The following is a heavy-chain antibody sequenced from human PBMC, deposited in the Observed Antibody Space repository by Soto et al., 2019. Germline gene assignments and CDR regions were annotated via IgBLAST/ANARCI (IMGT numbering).Heavy chain of an antibody. D-gene: IGHD2-21*02. V-gene: IGHV1-8*01. CDR1: GYCFTSYD. CDR3: ARYFPSRDTRAFDL. Sequence: ASVRVSCKASGYCFTSYDIEWVRQAAGQGFEWMGWMNANNGNTGYVQKFLGRVTFTRDTSISTAYMELSSLRSDDTAVYYCARYFPSRDTRAFDLWGQGTEVTVSS. CDR2: MNANNGNT. J-gene: IGHJ3*01.